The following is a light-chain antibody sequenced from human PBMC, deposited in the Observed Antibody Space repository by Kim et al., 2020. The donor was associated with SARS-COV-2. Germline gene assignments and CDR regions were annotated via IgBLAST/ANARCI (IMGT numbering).Light chain of an antibody. Sequence: EIVLTQSPGTLSLSPGERATLSCRASQSISASYLAWYQQKPGQAPRLLIYGASTRATGIPDRFSGSGSGTDFTLTISRLEPEDFAVYHCQQYVISPWTFGQGTKVEIK. V-gene: IGKV3-20*01. CDR3: QQYVISPWT. CDR2: GAS. CDR1: QSISASY. J-gene: IGKJ1*01.